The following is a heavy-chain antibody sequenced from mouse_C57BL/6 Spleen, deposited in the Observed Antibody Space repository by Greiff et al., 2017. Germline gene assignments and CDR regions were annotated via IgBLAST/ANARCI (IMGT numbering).Heavy chain of an antibody. D-gene: IGHD1-1*01. Sequence: EVQRVESGGGLVKPGGSLKLSCAASGFTFSDYGMHWVRQAPEKGLEWVAYISSGSSTIYYADTVKGRFTISRDNAKNTLFLQMTSLRSEDTAMYYCARPITTVEWGFAYWGQGTLVTVSA. CDR1: GFTFSDYG. CDR3: ARPITTVEWGFAY. CDR2: ISSGSSTI. J-gene: IGHJ3*01. V-gene: IGHV5-17*01.